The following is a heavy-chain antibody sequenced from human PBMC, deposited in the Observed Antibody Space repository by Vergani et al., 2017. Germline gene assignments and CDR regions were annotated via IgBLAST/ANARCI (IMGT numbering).Heavy chain of an antibody. Sequence: EVQLLESGGGLVQPGGSLRLSCAASGFTFSSYAMRWVRQAPGKGLEWVSAISGSGGSTYYADSVQGRFTISRDNSKNTLYLQMNSRRSEDTAVYYCAKSPAYYWLLFDYWGQGTRVTVSS. CDR2: ISGSGGST. CDR3: AKSPAYYWLLFDY. D-gene: IGHD3-9*01. CDR1: GFTFSSYA. J-gene: IGHJ4*02. V-gene: IGHV3-23*01.